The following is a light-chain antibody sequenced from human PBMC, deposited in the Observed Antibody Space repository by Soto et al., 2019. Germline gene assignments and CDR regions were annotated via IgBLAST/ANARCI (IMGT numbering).Light chain of an antibody. J-gene: IGKJ4*01. CDR1: QSVSSSY. V-gene: IGKV3-20*01. CDR3: HQYDTSPLT. Sequence: EIVLTQSPGTLSLSPGERATLSCRASQSVSSSYLAWYQQKTGQAPRLLIYGASSRATGIPDRFSGSGSGTDFTLTISRLEPEDCAVYYCHQYDTSPLTFGGGTKVEI. CDR2: GAS.